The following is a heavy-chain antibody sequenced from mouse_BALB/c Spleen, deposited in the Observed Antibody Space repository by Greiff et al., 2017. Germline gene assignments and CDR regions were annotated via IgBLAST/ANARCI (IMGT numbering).Heavy chain of an antibody. J-gene: IGHJ3*01. CDR2: INPSTGYT. CDR3: ARGGKPQAWFAD. V-gene: IGHV1-7*01. CDR1: GYTFTSYW. Sequence: QVQLQQSGAELAKPGASVKMSCKASGYTFTSYWMHWVKQRPGQGLEWIGYINPSTGYTEYNQKFKDKATLTADKSSSTAYMQLSSLTSEDSAVDYCARGGKPQAWFADWGQGTLVTVSA.